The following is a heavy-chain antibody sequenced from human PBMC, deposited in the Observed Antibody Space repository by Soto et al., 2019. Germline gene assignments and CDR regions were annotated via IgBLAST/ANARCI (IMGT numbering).Heavy chain of an antibody. D-gene: IGHD1-1*01. CDR1: GFSLSATGVG. CDR3: AHRRGPYSNWNDGDFDY. Sequence: QIALKESGPTLVNPTQTLTLTCTFSGFSLSATGVGVGWIRQPPGKALECLALIYWDDDKRYNPSLKSRLTIAKDTSRNPVVLTMTNMDPVDTATYYCAHRRGPYSNWNDGDFDYWGQGALVTVSS. V-gene: IGHV2-5*02. CDR2: IYWDDDK. J-gene: IGHJ4*02.